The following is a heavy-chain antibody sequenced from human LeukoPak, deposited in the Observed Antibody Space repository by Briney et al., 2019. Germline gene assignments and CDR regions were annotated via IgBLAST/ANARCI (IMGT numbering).Heavy chain of an antibody. Sequence: GSLRLSCVFSGFTFSSYAMSWVRQAPGKGLEWVSSLSGSGGSTYYADSVKGRFTISRDNSKNTLYLQMNSLRVEDTAVYYCAKDPHTGYSFAYWGQGTLVTVSS. CDR3: AKDPHTGYSFAY. J-gene: IGHJ4*02. D-gene: IGHD5-18*01. V-gene: IGHV3-23*01. CDR1: GFTFSSYA. CDR2: LSGSGGST.